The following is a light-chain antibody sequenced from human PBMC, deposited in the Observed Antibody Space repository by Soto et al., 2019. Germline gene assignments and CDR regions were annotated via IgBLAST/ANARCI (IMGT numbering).Light chain of an antibody. CDR3: SSHTSGSTRV. CDR2: EVT. J-gene: IGLJ1*01. CDR1: SSGVGGYDY. V-gene: IGLV2-14*01. Sequence: ALTQPASVNGSPGQSIAISYTGTSSGVGGYDYVSWYQQHPDKAPKLMIYEVTKRPSGVSNRFSGSKSGNTASLTISGLQPEDEADYYCSSHTSGSTRVFGSGTKVTVL.